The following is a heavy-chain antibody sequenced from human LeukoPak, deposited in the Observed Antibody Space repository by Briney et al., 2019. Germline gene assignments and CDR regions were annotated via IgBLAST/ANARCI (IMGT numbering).Heavy chain of an antibody. D-gene: IGHD1-26*01. CDR2: ISSSSSYI. J-gene: IGHJ3*02. V-gene: IGHV3-21*01. Sequence: SGGSLRLSCAASGFTFSSYSMNWVRQASGKGLEWVSSISSSSSYIYYADSVKGRFTISRDNAKNSLYLQMNSLRAEDTAVYYCARELIPSGSYGSDAFDIWGQGTMVTVSS. CDR3: ARELIPSGSYGSDAFDI. CDR1: GFTFSSYS.